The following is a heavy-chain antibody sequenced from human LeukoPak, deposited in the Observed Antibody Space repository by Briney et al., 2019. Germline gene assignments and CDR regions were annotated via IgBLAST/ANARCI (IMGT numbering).Heavy chain of an antibody. CDR3: AAGDYFDY. Sequence: GSLRLSCAASGLTFGSYWMSWVRQAPGKGLEWVANIKQDGSEKNYVDSVKGRFTISRDNAKNSVYLQMNSLRAEDTAVYYCAAGDYFDYWGQGILVAVSS. D-gene: IGHD7-27*01. CDR2: IKQDGSEK. V-gene: IGHV3-7*01. J-gene: IGHJ4*02. CDR1: GLTFGSYW.